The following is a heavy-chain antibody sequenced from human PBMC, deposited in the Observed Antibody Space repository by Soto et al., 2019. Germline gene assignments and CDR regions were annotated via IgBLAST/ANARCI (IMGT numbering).Heavy chain of an antibody. CDR1: GFPFSSYA. CDR2: LSDSGVSP. V-gene: IGHV3-23*01. J-gene: IGHJ6*02. D-gene: IGHD5-18*01. Sequence: LRLSCAGSGFPFSSYAMSWVRQAPEKGLEWVSALSDSGVSPYYADSVKGRFTISRDNSKNTLYLQMDSLRVEDTALYYCAKMTSDSYGRNYGMDVWGQGTTVTVSS. CDR3: AKMTSDSYGRNYGMDV.